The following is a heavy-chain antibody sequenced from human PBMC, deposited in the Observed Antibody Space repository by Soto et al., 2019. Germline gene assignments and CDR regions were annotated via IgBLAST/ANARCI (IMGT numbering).Heavy chain of an antibody. D-gene: IGHD2-2*02. Sequence: SETLSLTCTVSGGSISSSSYYWGWIRQPPGKGLEWIGSIYYSGSTYYNPSLKSRVTISVDTSKNQFSLKLSSVTAADTAVYYCARQGGDHCSSTSCYIWFDPWGQGTLVTVSS. CDR2: IYYSGST. J-gene: IGHJ5*02. V-gene: IGHV4-39*01. CDR1: GGSISSSSYY. CDR3: ARQGGDHCSSTSCYIWFDP.